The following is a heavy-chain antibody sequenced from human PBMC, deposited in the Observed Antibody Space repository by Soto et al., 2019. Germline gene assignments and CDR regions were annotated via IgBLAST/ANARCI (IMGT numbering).Heavy chain of an antibody. CDR1: GFIFTGYY. CDR3: ARGGAAIAAGGYFAY. D-gene: IGHD6-13*01. CDR2: INPNSGGT. J-gene: IGHJ4*02. V-gene: IGHV1-2*02. Sequence: SSVQVSCKTSGFIFTGYYMHWVRQAPGQGLEWMGWINPNSGGTNYAQKFQDRVAMTTDTSVTTVDMELRRLRSDDTAVYYCARGGAAIAAGGYFAYRGMGALVTVAS.